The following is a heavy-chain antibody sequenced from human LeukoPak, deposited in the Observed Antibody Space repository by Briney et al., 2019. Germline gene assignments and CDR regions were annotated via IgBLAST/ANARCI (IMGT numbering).Heavy chain of an antibody. V-gene: IGHV3-23*01. J-gene: IGHJ3*02. CDR2: ISGSGGST. D-gene: IGHD2-15*01. CDR3: ARGTSQGYCGGGACYGAFDI. CDR1: GFTFSSYA. Sequence: PGGSLRLSCAASGFTFSSYAMSWVRQAPGKGLEWVAAISGSGGSTYYADSVKGRFTISRDNSKNTVYLQMNSLRVEDTAVYCCARGTSQGYCGGGACYGAFDIWGQGTMVTVSS.